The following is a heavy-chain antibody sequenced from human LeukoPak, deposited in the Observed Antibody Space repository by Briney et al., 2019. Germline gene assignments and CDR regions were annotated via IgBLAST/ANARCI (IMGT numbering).Heavy chain of an antibody. V-gene: IGHV4-39*07. CDR2: IYYSGST. J-gene: IGHJ6*02. D-gene: IGHD6-19*01. CDR3: ARESCSDSSGWYGYYYYGMDV. CDR1: GGAISSSGYY. Sequence: SETLSLTCTVSGGAISSSGYYLGWIRQPPGKGLEWIGSIYYSGSTNYNPSLKSRVTMSVDTSKNQFSLKLSSVTAADTAVYYCARESCSDSSGWYGYYYYGMDVWGQGTTVTVSS.